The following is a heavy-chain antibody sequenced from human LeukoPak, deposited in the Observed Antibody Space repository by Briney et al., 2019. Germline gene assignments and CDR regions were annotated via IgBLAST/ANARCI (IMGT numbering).Heavy chain of an antibody. J-gene: IGHJ4*02. CDR2: IRYDGSNK. CDR3: AKGRFLEWLRFDY. Sequence: PGGSLRLSCAASGFTFSSYGMHWVRPAPGKGLEWVAFIRYDGSNKYYADSVKGRFTISRDNSKNTLYLQMNSLRAEDTAVYYCAKGRFLEWLRFDYWGQGTLVTVSS. CDR1: GFTFSSYG. V-gene: IGHV3-30*02. D-gene: IGHD3-3*01.